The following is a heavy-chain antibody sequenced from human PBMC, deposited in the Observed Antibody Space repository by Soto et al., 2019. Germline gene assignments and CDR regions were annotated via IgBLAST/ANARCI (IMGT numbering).Heavy chain of an antibody. CDR1: GFTFRTYT. CDR2: IRGFSPYT. CDR3: ARDRGYDAHDYYYNAMDV. V-gene: IGHV3-21*01. J-gene: IGHJ6*02. Sequence: GGSLRLSCISSGFTFRTYTMNWVRQAPGKGLEWVSGIRGFSPYTFYAESVKGRFAISRDNAKNSLYLQMDSLRAEDTAVYYCARDRGYDAHDYYYNAMDVWGQGTTVTVSS. D-gene: IGHD3-10*01.